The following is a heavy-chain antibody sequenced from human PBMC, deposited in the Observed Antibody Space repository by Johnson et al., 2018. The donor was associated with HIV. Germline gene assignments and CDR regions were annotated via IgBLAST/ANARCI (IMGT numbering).Heavy chain of an antibody. CDR3: ARDQAFIVGGIRGDGFDI. Sequence: VQLVESGGGVVQPGGSLRLSCAASAFTVSDNYLSWVRQAPGKGLEWVSVIYTGGSTYYADSVKGRFTISRDNSKNTLYLQMNSLRAEDTALYYCARDQAFIVGGIRGDGFDIWGQGTMVTVAS. J-gene: IGHJ3*02. D-gene: IGHD1-26*01. CDR1: AFTVSDNY. V-gene: IGHV3-66*01. CDR2: IYTGGST.